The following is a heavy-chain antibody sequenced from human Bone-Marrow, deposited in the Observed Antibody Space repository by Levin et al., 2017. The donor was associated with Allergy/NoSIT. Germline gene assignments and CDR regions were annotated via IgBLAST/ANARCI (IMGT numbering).Heavy chain of an antibody. V-gene: IGHV3-15*07. CDR3: TTAIRPNAWIQLWGY. J-gene: IGHJ4*02. CDR1: GFTFSNAW. D-gene: IGHD5-18*01. CDR2: IKSKTDGGTT. Sequence: GESLKISCAASGFTFSNAWMNWVRQAPGKGLEWVGRIKSKTDGGTTDYAAPVKGRFTISRDDSKNTLYLQMNSLKTEDTAVYYCTTAIRPNAWIQLWGYWGQGTLVTVSS.